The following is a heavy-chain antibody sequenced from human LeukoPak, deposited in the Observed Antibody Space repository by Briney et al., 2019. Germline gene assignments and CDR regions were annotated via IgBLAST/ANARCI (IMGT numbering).Heavy chain of an antibody. D-gene: IGHD2-15*01. Sequence: GGTLRLSCAASGFIFSSHGMNWVRQAPGKGLEWVSSISSSRSYIYYADSVKGRFTISRDNAKNSLYLQMNSLRAEDTAVYYCARRGYCSGGSCYFPREPLDYWGQGPLVTVSS. CDR3: ARRGYCSGGSCYFPREPLDY. CDR1: GFIFSSHG. J-gene: IGHJ4*02. V-gene: IGHV3-21*01. CDR2: ISSSRSYI.